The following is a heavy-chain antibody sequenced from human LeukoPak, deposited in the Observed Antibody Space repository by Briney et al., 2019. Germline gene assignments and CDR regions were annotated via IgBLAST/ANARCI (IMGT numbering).Heavy chain of an antibody. D-gene: IGHD3-10*01. CDR3: ARAMVRGVIIMGDFDY. V-gene: IGHV1-69*13. CDR2: IIPIFGTA. Sequence: GASVKVSCKASGGTFSSYAISWVRRAPGQGLEWMGGIIPIFGTANYAQKFQGRVTITADESTSTAYMELSSLRSEDTAVYYCARAMVRGVIIMGDFDYWGQGTLVTVSS. CDR1: GGTFSSYA. J-gene: IGHJ4*02.